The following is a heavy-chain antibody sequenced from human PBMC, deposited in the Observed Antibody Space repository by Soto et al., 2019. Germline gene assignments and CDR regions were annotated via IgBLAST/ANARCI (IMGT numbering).Heavy chain of an antibody. J-gene: IGHJ4*02. V-gene: IGHV6-1*01. CDR1: GDSVSSNSAA. D-gene: IGHD3-10*01. CDR2: TYYRSKWYN. CDR3: ARDWGITMVRGVYYFDY. Sequence: SQTLSLTCAISGDSVSSNSAAWNWIRQSPSRGLEWLGRTYYRSKWYNDYAVSVKSRITINPDTSKNQFSLQLNSVTPEDTAVYYCARDWGITMVRGVYYFDYWDQGTLVTVSS.